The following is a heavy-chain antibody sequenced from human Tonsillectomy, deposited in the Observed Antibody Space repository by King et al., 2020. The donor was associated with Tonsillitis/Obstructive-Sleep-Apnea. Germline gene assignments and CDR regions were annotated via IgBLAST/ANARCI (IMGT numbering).Heavy chain of an antibody. J-gene: IGHJ4*02. CDR2: ISGSGGST. Sequence: DVQLVESGGGLVQPGGSLRLSCAASGFTFRSYAMSWVRQAPGKGLEWVSVISGSGGSTYYADSVKGRFTISRDNSKNTLYLQMNSLRAEDTAVYYCARGGDCSSPSCSDFDYWGQGPLVTVSS. D-gene: IGHD2-2*01. CDR3: ARGGDCSSPSCSDFDY. V-gene: IGHV3-23*04. CDR1: GFTFRSYA.